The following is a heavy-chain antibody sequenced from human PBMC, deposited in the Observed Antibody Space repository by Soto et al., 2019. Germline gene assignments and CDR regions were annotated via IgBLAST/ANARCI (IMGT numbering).Heavy chain of an antibody. V-gene: IGHV1-18*01. D-gene: IGHD3-22*01. CDR2: ISTYNGNP. J-gene: IGHJ4*02. CDR1: GYTFITYG. Sequence: QVQLVQSGAEVKKPGASVKVSCKAPGYTFITYGVSWVRQAPGQRLDRLGWISTYNGNPRYAERLQGRVTMTTDTTTNTAYMELRNLRSDYTAVYYCARGPTDYYVNSAKYVVDYWGQGALVTVSS. CDR3: ARGPTDYYVNSAKYVVDY.